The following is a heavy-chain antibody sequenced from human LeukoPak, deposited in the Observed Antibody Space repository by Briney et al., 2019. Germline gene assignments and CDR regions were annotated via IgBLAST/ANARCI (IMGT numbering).Heavy chain of an antibody. Sequence: GGSLRLSCAASGFTFSSYGMHWVRQAPGKGLEWVAVIWYDGSNKYYADSVKGRFTISRDNSKNTLYLQMNSLRAEDTAVYYCARDYYYYYYMDVWGKGTTVTVSS. CDR3: ARDYYYYYYMDV. CDR1: GFTFSSYG. J-gene: IGHJ6*03. V-gene: IGHV3-33*01. CDR2: IWYDGSNK.